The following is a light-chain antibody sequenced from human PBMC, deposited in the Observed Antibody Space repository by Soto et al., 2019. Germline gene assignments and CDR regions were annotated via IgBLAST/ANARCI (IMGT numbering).Light chain of an antibody. V-gene: IGLV2-18*02. CDR2: EVS. Sequence: QSVLTQPPSVSGSPGQSVTISCTGTSSDVGSNNRVSWYQQPPGTAPKLMIYEVSNRPSGVPDRFSGSKSGNTASLTISGLRAEDEADHYCTSYTSSTTPCVFGTGTKVTVL. J-gene: IGLJ1*01. CDR1: SSDVGSNNR. CDR3: TSYTSSTTPCV.